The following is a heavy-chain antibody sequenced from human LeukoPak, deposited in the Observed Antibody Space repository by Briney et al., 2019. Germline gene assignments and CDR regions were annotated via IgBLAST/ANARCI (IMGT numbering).Heavy chain of an antibody. J-gene: IGHJ4*02. Sequence: GRSLRLSCAASGFTFSSYGMLWVRQAPGKGLEWVAVISYDGSNKYYADSVKGRFTISRDNSKNTLYLQMNSLRAEDTAVYYCAKLMHYDSSGYYYVDYWGQGTLVTVSS. CDR3: AKLMHYDSSGYYYVDY. D-gene: IGHD3-22*01. CDR2: ISYDGSNK. CDR1: GFTFSSYG. V-gene: IGHV3-30*18.